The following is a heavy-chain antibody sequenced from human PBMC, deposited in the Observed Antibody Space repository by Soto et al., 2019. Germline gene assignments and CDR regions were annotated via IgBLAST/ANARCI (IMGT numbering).Heavy chain of an antibody. Sequence: PSETLSLTCAVYGGSFSGYYWSWIRQPPGRGLEWIGEINHSGSTNYNPSLKSRVTISVDASKNQFSLKLSSVTAADTAVYYCASATIAAAGLSDYWGQGTLVTVSS. CDR1: GGSFSGYY. CDR2: INHSGST. V-gene: IGHV4-34*01. J-gene: IGHJ4*02. CDR3: ASATIAAAGLSDY. D-gene: IGHD6-13*01.